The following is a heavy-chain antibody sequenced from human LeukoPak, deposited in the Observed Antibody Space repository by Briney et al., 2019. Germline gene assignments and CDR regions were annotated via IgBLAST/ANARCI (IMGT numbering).Heavy chain of an antibody. CDR1: GFTFNNFW. CDR2: IKSQTDGGTA. CDR3: ATDLLDY. Sequence: GGSLRLSCAASGFTFNNFWMSWVRQAPGKGLEWIGCIKSQTDGGTADYAAPVKGRFTISRDDSKTTLFLQMNSLKTEDTAMYYCATDLLDYWGRGTLVTVSS. J-gene: IGHJ4*02. V-gene: IGHV3-15*01.